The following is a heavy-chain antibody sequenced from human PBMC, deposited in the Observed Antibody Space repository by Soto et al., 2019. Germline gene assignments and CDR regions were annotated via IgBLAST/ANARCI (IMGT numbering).Heavy chain of an antibody. CDR1: GFTVSSNY. Sequence: PGGSLRLSCVASGFTVSSNYMSWVRQAPGKGLEWVSVIYSGGSTYYADSVKGRFSISRDNSKNTLYLQMNSLRAEDTAVYYCARDMVRALDVWGQGTTVTVSS. D-gene: IGHD3-10*01. J-gene: IGHJ6*02. V-gene: IGHV3-66*01. CDR3: ARDMVRALDV. CDR2: IYSGGST.